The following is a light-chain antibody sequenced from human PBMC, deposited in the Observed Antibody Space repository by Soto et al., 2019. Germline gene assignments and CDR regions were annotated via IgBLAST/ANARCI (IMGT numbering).Light chain of an antibody. CDR3: QPYGGPLIT. J-gene: IGKJ5*01. CDR2: RAS. CDR1: QSFGRSY. Sequence: EIGLTQSPGTLYLSTGERATLSCRASQSFGRSYLAWYQQKPGQDPRLLFYRASTRATGMPDRFSGSGSGTDFTLTIIRLEPADFAVYYCQPYGGPLITSGHGTPLEIK. V-gene: IGKV3-20*01.